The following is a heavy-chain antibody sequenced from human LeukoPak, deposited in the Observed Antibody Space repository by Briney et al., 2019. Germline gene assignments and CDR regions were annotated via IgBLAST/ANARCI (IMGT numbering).Heavy chain of an antibody. CDR3: ARHYCSGGSCYPSSWFDP. Sequence: SETLSLTCTVSGGSISSYYWSWIRQPAGKGLEWIGRIYTSGSTNYNPSLKSRVTMSVDTSKNQFSLKLSSVTAADTAMYYCARHYCSGGSCYPSSWFDPWGQGTLVTVSS. CDR1: GGSISSYY. D-gene: IGHD2-15*01. V-gene: IGHV4-4*07. CDR2: IYTSGST. J-gene: IGHJ5*02.